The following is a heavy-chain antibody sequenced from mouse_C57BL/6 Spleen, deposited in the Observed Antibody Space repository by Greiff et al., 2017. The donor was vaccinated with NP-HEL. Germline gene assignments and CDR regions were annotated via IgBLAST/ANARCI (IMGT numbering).Heavy chain of an antibody. Sequence: VQLQQSVAELVRPGASVKLSCTASGFNIKNTYMHWVKQRPEQGLEWIGRIDPANGNTKYAPKFQGKATIIADTSSSTADLQLGSLTYEDTAIFYCARLMSYDMDYWGQGTSVTVTS. CDR3: ARLMSYDMDY. CDR2: IDPANGNT. J-gene: IGHJ4*01. V-gene: IGHV14-3*01. CDR1: GFNIKNTY.